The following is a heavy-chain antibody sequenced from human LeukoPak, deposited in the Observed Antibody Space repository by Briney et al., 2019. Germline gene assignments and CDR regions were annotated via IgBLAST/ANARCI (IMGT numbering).Heavy chain of an antibody. J-gene: IGHJ5*02. CDR1: GFTFSSYA. CDR2: ISYDGSNK. Sequence: GGSLRLSCAASGFTFSSYAMHWVRQAPGKGLEWVAVISYDGSNKYYTDSVNGRFTISRDNSKNTLYLQMNSLRAEDTAVYYCARAQDRLRFLAIDPWGQGTLVTVSS. CDR3: ARAQDRLRFLAIDP. D-gene: IGHD3-3*01. V-gene: IGHV3-30-3*01.